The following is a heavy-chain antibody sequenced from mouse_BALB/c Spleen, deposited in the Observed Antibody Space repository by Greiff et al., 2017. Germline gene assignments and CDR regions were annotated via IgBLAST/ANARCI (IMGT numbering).Heavy chain of an antibody. CDR1: GFTFSDYY. Sequence: VQLKESGGGLVKPGGSLKLSCAASGFTFSDYYMYWVRQTPEKRLEWVATISDGGSYTYYPDSVKGRFTISRDNAKNNLYLQMSSLKSEDTAMYYCALGPWFAYWGQGTLVTVSA. J-gene: IGHJ3*01. CDR3: ALGPWFAY. CDR2: ISDGGSYT. V-gene: IGHV5-4*02. D-gene: IGHD4-1*01.